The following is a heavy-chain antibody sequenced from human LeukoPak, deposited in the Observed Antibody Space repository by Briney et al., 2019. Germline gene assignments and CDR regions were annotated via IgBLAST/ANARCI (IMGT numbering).Heavy chain of an antibody. V-gene: IGHV1-18*01. D-gene: IGHD2-8*01. Sequence: ASVKVSCKSSSHTFSSYGISWVRQAPGQGLEWMGWVSAYNGNTNYAQKFQGRLTITRDSSIDTAYMDLSGLSSEDTAVYYCARGVPLGYCTYGVCYPPYYFDYWGQGTLVTASS. J-gene: IGHJ4*02. CDR3: ARGVPLGYCTYGVCYPPYYFDY. CDR2: VSAYNGNT. CDR1: SHTFSSYG.